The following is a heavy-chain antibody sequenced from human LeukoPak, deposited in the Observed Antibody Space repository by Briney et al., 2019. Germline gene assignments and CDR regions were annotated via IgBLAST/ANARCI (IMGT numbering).Heavy chain of an antibody. CDR2: ITNSGRST. V-gene: IGHV3-11*04. Sequence: PGGSLRLSCAASGFTLSTYFMSWIRQAPGKGLEWVSYITNSGRSTKYADAVKGRFTISRDNAKQSVYLEMTDLRAEVTAVYYCAREASGYYHVFDSWGQGTLVTVSS. CDR3: AREASGYYHVFDS. J-gene: IGHJ4*02. CDR1: GFTLSTYF. D-gene: IGHD3-3*01.